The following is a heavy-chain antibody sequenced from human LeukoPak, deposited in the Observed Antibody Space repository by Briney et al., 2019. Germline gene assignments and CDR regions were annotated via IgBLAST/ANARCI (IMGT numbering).Heavy chain of an antibody. D-gene: IGHD1-26*01. CDR3: VRDLKRSRARWENLGFDP. Sequence: GASVKVSCKASGFTFTSYGISWVRQAPGQGLEWMGWISVYNGNTNYAQKLQGRVTMTTDTSTSTAYMELRSLRSDDTAVYYCVRDLKRSRARWENLGFDPWGQGTLVTVSS. CDR1: GFTFTSYG. CDR2: ISVYNGNT. J-gene: IGHJ5*02. V-gene: IGHV1-18*01.